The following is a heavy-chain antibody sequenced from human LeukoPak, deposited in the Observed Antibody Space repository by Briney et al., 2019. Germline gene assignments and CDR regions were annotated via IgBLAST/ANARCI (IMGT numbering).Heavy chain of an antibody. Sequence: PGGSLRLSCAVSGFTFSSYWMSWVRQAPGKGLEWVANIKQDGSEKYYVDSVKGRFTISRDNAKNSLYLQMNSLRAEDTAVYYCAKVGHTDYWGQGTLVTVSS. CDR2: IKQDGSEK. CDR1: GFTFSSYW. CDR3: AKVGHTDY. D-gene: IGHD3-10*01. V-gene: IGHV3-7*03. J-gene: IGHJ4*02.